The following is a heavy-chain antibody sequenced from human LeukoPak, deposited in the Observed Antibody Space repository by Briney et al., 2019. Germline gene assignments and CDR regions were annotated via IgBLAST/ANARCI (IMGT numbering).Heavy chain of an antibody. J-gene: IGHJ4*02. CDR1: GGSFSGYY. Sequence: PSETLSLTCAVYGGSFSGYYWSWIRQPPGKGLEWIGEINHSGSTNYSPSLKSRVTISVDTSKNQFSLKLSSVTAADTAVYYCARGGLRIAAAGTFDYWGQGTLVTVSS. D-gene: IGHD6-13*01. CDR3: ARGGLRIAAAGTFDY. V-gene: IGHV4-34*01. CDR2: INHSGST.